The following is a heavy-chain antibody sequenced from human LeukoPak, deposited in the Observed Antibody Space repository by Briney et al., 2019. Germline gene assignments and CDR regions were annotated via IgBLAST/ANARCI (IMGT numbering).Heavy chain of an antibody. Sequence: PSETLSLTCAVYGGSFSGYCWSWIRQPPGKGLEWIGEINHSGSTNYNPSLKSRVTISVDTSRNQFSLKLSSVTAADTAVYYCARGPRITMVRGVYWFDPWGQGTLVTVSS. D-gene: IGHD3-10*01. V-gene: IGHV4-34*01. CDR2: INHSGST. CDR3: ARGPRITMVRGVYWFDP. J-gene: IGHJ5*02. CDR1: GGSFSGYC.